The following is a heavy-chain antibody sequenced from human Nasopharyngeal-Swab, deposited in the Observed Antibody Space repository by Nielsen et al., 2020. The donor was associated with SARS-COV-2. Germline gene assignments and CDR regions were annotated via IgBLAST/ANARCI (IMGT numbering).Heavy chain of an antibody. V-gene: IGHV1-58*02. D-gene: IGHD6-19*01. CDR3: AATLVAGGKGDNYYYGMDV. CDR1: GYTFTGYY. CDR2: IVVGSGST. Sequence: SVKVSCKASGYTFTGYYMHWVRQAPGQGLEWIGWIVVGSGSTNFAQKFQERVIITRDMSTSTAYMELNSLSSEDTAVYYCAATLVAGGKGDNYYYGMDVWGQGTTVTVSS. J-gene: IGHJ6*02.